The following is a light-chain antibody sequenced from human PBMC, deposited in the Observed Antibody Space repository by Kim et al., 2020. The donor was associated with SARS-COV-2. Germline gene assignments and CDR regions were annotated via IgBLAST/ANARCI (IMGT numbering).Light chain of an antibody. CDR2: DTS. Sequence: EIVMTQSPATLSVSPGERATLSCRASQSVSSNLAWYQQKPGQTPGLVIYDTSTRATGIPARFSGSGSGTEFTLTISSLQSEDFAVYYCQQYNNWPWTFGQGTKVDIK. CDR1: QSVSSN. CDR3: QQYNNWPWT. V-gene: IGKV3-15*01. J-gene: IGKJ1*01.